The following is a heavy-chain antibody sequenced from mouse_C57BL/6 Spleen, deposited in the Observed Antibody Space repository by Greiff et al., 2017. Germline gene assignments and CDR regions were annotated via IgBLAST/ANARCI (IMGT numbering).Heavy chain of an antibody. CDR3: ARNSYGSSYLYWYFDV. J-gene: IGHJ1*03. Sequence: VKLMESGPGLVAPSQSLSITCTVSGFSLTSYAISWVRQPPGKGLEWLGVIWTGGGTNYNSALKSRLSISKDNSKSQVFLKMNSLQTDDTARYYCARNSYGSSYLYWYFDVWGTGTTVTVSS. V-gene: IGHV2-9-1*01. CDR2: IWTGGGT. CDR1: GFSLTSYA. D-gene: IGHD1-1*01.